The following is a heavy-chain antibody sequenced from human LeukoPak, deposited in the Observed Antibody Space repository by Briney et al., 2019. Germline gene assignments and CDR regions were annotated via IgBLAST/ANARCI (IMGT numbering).Heavy chain of an antibody. V-gene: IGHV1-2*02. J-gene: IGHJ5*02. CDR1: GYTFTGHY. CDR2: INQNSGGT. Sequence: AAVKVSCKASGYTFTGHYMHWVRQAPGQGLEWMGWINQNSGGTKYAQKFQGRVTLTRDTSISTAYMELSRLRCDDTAVYYCARSYDFWSGPPFDPWGQGTLVTVSS. CDR3: ARSYDFWSGPPFDP. D-gene: IGHD3-3*01.